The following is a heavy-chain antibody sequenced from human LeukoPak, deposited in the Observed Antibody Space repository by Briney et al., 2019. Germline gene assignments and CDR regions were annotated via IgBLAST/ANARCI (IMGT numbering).Heavy chain of an antibody. CDR3: TTGIYVLRYFDWLLPEDAFDI. D-gene: IGHD3-9*01. Sequence: GGSLRLSCAASGFTFSSYGMHWVRQAPGKGLEWVAVIWYDGSNKYYADSVKGRFTISRDNSKNTLYLQMNSLRAEDTAVYYCTTGIYVLRYFDWLLPEDAFDIWGQGTMVTVSS. CDR1: GFTFSSYG. CDR2: IWYDGSNK. J-gene: IGHJ3*02. V-gene: IGHV3-33*01.